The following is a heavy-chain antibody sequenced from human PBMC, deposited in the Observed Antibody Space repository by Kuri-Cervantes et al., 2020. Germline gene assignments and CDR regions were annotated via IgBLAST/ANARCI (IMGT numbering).Heavy chain of an antibody. CDR1: GFTFSNSD. CDR2: VSWNGSRT. Sequence: GESLKISCAASGFTFSNSDMNWVRQAPGKGLEWVSGVSWNGSRTHYADSVKGRFIISRDNSRNFLYQQMNSLRAEDTAVYYCAKDRPGVRPDWFDPWGQGTLVTVSS. V-gene: IGHV3-19*01. CDR3: AKDRPGVRPDWFDP. D-gene: IGHD3-16*01. J-gene: IGHJ5*02.